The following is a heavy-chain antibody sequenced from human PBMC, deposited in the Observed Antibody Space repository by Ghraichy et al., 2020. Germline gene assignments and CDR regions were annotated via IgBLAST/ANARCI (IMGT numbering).Heavy chain of an antibody. V-gene: IGHV3-30*18. J-gene: IGHJ4*02. CDR2: ISYDGSNK. Sequence: GGSLRLSCAASGFTFSSYGMHWVRQAPGKGLEWVAVISYDGSNKYYADSVKGRFTISRDNSKNTLYLQMNSLRAEDTAVYYCAKAGLEWLPKLDYWGQGTLVTVSS. CDR1: GFTFSSYG. D-gene: IGHD3-3*01. CDR3: AKAGLEWLPKLDY.